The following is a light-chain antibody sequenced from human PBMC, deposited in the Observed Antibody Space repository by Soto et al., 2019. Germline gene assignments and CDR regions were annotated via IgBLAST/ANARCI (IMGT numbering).Light chain of an antibody. V-gene: IGKV1-5*01. J-gene: IGKJ4*01. CDR2: DAS. Sequence: DIQMTQSASTLSASLGDRVTITSRASQSISSWLAWYQQKPGKAPKLLIYDASSLESGVPSRFSGSGSGTEFTLTISSLQPDDFATYYCQQYDSYSPLTFGGGTKVDIK. CDR1: QSISSW. CDR3: QQYDSYSPLT.